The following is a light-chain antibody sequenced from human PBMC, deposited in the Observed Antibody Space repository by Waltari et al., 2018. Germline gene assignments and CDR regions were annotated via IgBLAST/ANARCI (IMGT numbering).Light chain of an antibody. CDR2: DAS. Sequence: DIQMTQSPSSLSASVGDRVTITCRASQSSSDYLNWYQQKPGKAPKLLIYDASTLQSGVPSRFSGSGSRTDFALTSSSLQPEDFATYYCQQSYSFGQGTRLEIK. V-gene: IGKV1-39*01. J-gene: IGKJ5*01. CDR3: QQSYS. CDR1: QSSSDY.